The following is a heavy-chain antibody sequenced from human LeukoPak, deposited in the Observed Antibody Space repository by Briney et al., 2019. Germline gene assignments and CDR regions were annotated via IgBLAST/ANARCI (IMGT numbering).Heavy chain of an antibody. CDR1: GFTFSSYA. V-gene: IGHV3-23*01. CDR2: ISGSGGST. D-gene: IGHD1-14*01. CDR3: AKARRSVFYFDY. Sequence: GGSLRLSCAASGFTFSSYAMSWVRQAPGKGLEWVSAISGSGGSTYYADSVKGRFTISRDNSKNTLYLQMNSLRAGDTAVYYCAKARRSVFYFDYWGQGTLVTVSS. J-gene: IGHJ4*02.